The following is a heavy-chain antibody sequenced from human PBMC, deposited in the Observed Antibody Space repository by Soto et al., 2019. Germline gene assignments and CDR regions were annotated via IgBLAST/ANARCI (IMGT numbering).Heavy chain of an antibody. Sequence: GASVKVSCKASGYTFTSYGISWVRQAPGQGLEWMGWISAYNGNTNYAQKLQGRVTMTTDTSTSTAYTELRSLRSDDTAVYYCARDREWYCSSTSCYFIPFDYWGQGTLVTVSS. J-gene: IGHJ4*02. CDR2: ISAYNGNT. CDR1: GYTFTSYG. V-gene: IGHV1-18*01. D-gene: IGHD2-2*01. CDR3: ARDREWYCSSTSCYFIPFDY.